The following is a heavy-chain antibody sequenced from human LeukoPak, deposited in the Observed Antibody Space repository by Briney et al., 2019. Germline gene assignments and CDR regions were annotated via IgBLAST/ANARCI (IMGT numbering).Heavy chain of an antibody. CDR1: GFTFSSYW. J-gene: IGHJ4*02. CDR3: ARDTYRFDAY. Sequence: GGSLRLSCAASGFTFSSYWMSWVRQAPGTGLEWVATIGQEVSETSYVDSVKGRCTISRNNTKTSLHPQMNSRRAEATAVYYCARDTYRFDAYWGQGTLVTASS. CDR2: IGQEVSET. V-gene: IGHV3-7*01. D-gene: IGHD2-15*01.